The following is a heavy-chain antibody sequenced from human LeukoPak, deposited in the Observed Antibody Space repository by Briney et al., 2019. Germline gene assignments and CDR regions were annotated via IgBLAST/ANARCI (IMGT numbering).Heavy chain of an antibody. D-gene: IGHD3-10*01. CDR2: IGGSGGGT. J-gene: IGHJ4*02. CDR3: AKISGSGSSHSDS. V-gene: IGHV3-23*01. Sequence: PGGSLRLSCAASGFTFSSFVMNWVPQAPGKGLEWVSSIGGSGGGTYYADSVKGRFTISRDNSKNTLYLLMNTLRGDDTAVYYCAKISGSGSSHSDSWGQGTLVTVSS. CDR1: GFTFSSFV.